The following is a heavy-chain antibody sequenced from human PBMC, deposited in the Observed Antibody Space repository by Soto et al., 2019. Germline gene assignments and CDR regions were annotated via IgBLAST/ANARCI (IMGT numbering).Heavy chain of an antibody. V-gene: IGHV4-59*08. D-gene: IGHD4-17*01. J-gene: IGHJ4*02. CDR1: GGSISSYY. CDR2: IYYSGST. Sequence: SETLSLTCTVSGGSISSYYWSWIRQPPGKGLEWIGYIYYSGSTNYNPSLKSRVTISVDTSKNQFSLKLSSVTAADTAVYYCAGHDYGKFDYWGQGTLVTVSS. CDR3: AGHDYGKFDY.